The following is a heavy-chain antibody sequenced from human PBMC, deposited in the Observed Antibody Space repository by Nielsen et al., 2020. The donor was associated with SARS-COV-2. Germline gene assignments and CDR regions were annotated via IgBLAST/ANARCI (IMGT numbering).Heavy chain of an antibody. CDR1: GYTFTDHG. J-gene: IGHJ4*02. CDR3: ARDISFSMPVGDY. D-gene: IGHD2/OR15-2a*01. Sequence: ALVKVSCKASGYTFTDHGINWLRQAPGQGPEWMGWISTYNGNTRYAQKFQGRVAMTADTSTSTVYMELRSLRSDDTAIYYCARDISFSMPVGDYWGQGTLVTVSS. CDR2: ISTYNGNT. V-gene: IGHV1-18*01.